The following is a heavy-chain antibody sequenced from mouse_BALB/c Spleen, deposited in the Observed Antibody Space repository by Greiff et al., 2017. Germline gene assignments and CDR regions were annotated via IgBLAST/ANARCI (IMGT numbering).Heavy chain of an antibody. CDR3: ARWGYPYGNYPYWYFDV. V-gene: IGHV3-2*02. D-gene: IGHD2-1*01. J-gene: IGHJ1*01. Sequence: EVQLQQSGPGLVKPSQSLSLTCTVTGYSITSDYAWNWIRQFPGNKLEWMGYISYSGSTSYNPSLKSRISITRDTSKNQFFLQLNSVTTEDTATYYCARWGYPYGNYPYWYFDVWGAGTTVTVSS. CDR2: ISYSGST. CDR1: GYSITSDYA.